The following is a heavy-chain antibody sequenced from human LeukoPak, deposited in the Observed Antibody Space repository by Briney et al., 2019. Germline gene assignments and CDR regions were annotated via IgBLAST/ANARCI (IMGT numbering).Heavy chain of an antibody. J-gene: IGHJ4*02. CDR2: ISYDGSNK. Sequence: PGGSLRLSCAASGFTFSSYAMHWVRQAPGKGLEWVAVISYDGSNKYYADSVKGRFTISRDNSKNTLYLQMNSLRAEDTAVYYCARDNGFYVVAGTFDYWGQGTLVTVSS. CDR3: ARDNGFYVVAGTFDY. D-gene: IGHD6-19*01. V-gene: IGHV3-30*04. CDR1: GFTFSSYA.